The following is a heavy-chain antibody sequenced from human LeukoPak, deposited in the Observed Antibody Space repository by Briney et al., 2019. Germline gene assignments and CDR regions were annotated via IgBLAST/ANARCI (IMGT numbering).Heavy chain of an antibody. CDR3: ATSPYYYDSSGYLVDY. V-gene: IGHV1-24*01. CDR1: GYTLTELS. J-gene: IGHJ4*02. Sequence: ASVKVSCKVSGYTLTELSMHWVRQAPGKGLEWMGGFDPEDGETIYAQKFQGRVTMTEDTSTDTAYMELSSLRSEDTAVYYCATSPYYYDSSGYLVDYWGQGTLVTVSS. D-gene: IGHD3-22*01. CDR2: FDPEDGET.